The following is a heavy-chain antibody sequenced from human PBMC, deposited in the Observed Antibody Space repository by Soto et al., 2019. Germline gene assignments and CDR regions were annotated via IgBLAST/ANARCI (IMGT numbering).Heavy chain of an antibody. D-gene: IGHD3-22*01. CDR1: GFTFSSYG. V-gene: IGHV3-30*18. CDR2: ISYDGSNK. Sequence: PGGSLRLSCAASGFTFSSYGMHWVRQAPGKGLEWVAVISYDGSNKYYADSVKGRFTISRDNSKNTLYLQMNSLRAEDTAVYYCAKDSGFRRYYYVSSGYRNHYYYYYGMDVWGQGTTVTVSS. J-gene: IGHJ6*02. CDR3: AKDSGFRRYYYVSSGYRNHYYYYYGMDV.